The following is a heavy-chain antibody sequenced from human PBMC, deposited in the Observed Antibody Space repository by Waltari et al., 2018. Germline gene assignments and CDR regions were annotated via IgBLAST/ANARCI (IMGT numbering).Heavy chain of an antibody. V-gene: IGHV3-30*02. CDR1: GFTSTHFG. Sequence: QAQLVESGGGVVPPGGSLRPSGQATGFTSTHFGMRWVRQAPGKGLEWVAFIRNNGTNQNYADSVKGRFTISRDNSKNTLFLQMNSLRTEDTAFYYCTKGDEIDYWGQGTLVTVSS. CDR3: TKGDEIDY. CDR2: IRNNGTNQ. J-gene: IGHJ4*02.